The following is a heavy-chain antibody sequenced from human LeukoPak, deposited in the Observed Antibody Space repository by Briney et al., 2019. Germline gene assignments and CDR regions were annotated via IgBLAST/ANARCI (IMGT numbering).Heavy chain of an antibody. Sequence: GGSLRLSCAVSGLTFSSHSMNWVRQAPGKGLEWLSHISSSSSTIYYADSVKGRFTISRDNAKNSLYLQMNSLRAEDTAAYYCASWAGTATGFSGPFDYWGQGTLVTVSS. CDR2: ISSSSSTI. V-gene: IGHV3-48*01. CDR1: GLTFSSHS. CDR3: ASWAGTATGFSGPFDY. D-gene: IGHD6-13*01. J-gene: IGHJ4*02.